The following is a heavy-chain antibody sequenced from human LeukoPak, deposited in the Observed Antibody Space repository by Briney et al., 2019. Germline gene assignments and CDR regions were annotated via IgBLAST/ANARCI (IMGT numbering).Heavy chain of an antibody. D-gene: IGHD2-8*01. CDR1: GFTFSSYS. J-gene: IGHJ4*02. Sequence: GGSLRLSCAASGFTFSSYSMNWVRQAPGKGLEWVSSISSSSSYIYYADSVKGRFTVSRDNAKNSLYLQMNSLRPEDTAVYYCAIGKGCTNGVCAEDFDYWGQGTLVTVSS. CDR3: AIGKGCTNGVCAEDFDY. CDR2: ISSSSSYI. V-gene: IGHV3-21*01.